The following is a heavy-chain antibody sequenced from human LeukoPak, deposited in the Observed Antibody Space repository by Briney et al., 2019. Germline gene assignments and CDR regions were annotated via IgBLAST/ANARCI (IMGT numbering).Heavy chain of an antibody. CDR2: ISSSGSNI. Sequence: GGSLRLSCAASGFTFSGYSMNWVRQAPGKGLEWVSSISSSGSNIYHADPVKGRFTISRDNAKNSLYLQMNSLRAEDTAVYYCARVADSSSWYVVGYWGQGTLVTVSS. V-gene: IGHV3-21*01. CDR1: GFTFSGYS. CDR3: ARVADSSSWYVVGY. D-gene: IGHD6-13*01. J-gene: IGHJ4*02.